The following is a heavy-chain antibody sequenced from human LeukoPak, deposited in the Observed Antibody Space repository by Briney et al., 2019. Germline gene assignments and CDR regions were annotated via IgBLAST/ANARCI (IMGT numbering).Heavy chain of an antibody. CDR1: GFTFSSYA. Sequence: GGSLRLSCAASGFTFSSYAMSWVRQAPGKGLEWVSAISGSGGSTYYADSVKGRFTISRDNSKNTLYLQMNSLRAEDTAVYYCAKDGGEGSIVATILGYYFDYWGQGTLVTVSS. J-gene: IGHJ4*02. V-gene: IGHV3-23*01. D-gene: IGHD5-12*01. CDR2: ISGSGGST. CDR3: AKDGGEGSIVATILGYYFDY.